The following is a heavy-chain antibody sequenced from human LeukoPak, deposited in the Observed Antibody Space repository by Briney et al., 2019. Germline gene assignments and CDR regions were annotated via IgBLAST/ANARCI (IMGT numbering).Heavy chain of an antibody. CDR2: INWNGGST. D-gene: IGHD4-17*01. CDR3: ARDYGDYGFGQGGY. V-gene: IGHV3-20*04. CDR1: GFTFDDYG. Sequence: GGSLRLSCAASGFTFDDYGMSWVRQAPGKGLEWVSGINWNGGSTGYADSVKGRFTISRDNAKNSLYLQMISLRAEDTALYYCARDYGDYGFGQGGYWGQGTLVTVSS. J-gene: IGHJ4*02.